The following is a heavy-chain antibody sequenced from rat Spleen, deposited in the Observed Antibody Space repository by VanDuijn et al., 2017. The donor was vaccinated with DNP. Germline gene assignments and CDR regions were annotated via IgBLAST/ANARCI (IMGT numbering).Heavy chain of an antibody. CDR2: ISYDGSST. Sequence: EVQLVESGGGLVQPGRSLKLSCTTSEFTFTNYGMAWVRQAPTKGLVWVASISYDGSSTYYRDSVKGRFTTPRDNAKSTLYLQMDSLRSEDTATYYCARLIGWDCFDYWGQGVMVTVSS. CDR1: EFTFTNYG. CDR3: ARLIGWDCFDY. J-gene: IGHJ2*01. V-gene: IGHV5-29*01.